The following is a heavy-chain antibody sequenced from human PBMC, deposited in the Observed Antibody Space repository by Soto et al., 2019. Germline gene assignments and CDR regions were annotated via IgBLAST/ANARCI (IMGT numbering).Heavy chain of an antibody. CDR2: ISAYNGNT. D-gene: IGHD3-3*01. CDR1: GYTFTSYG. Sequence: ASVEVSCKASGYTFTSYGISWVRQAPGQGLEWMGWISAYNGNTNYAQKLQGRVTMTTDTSTSTAYMELRSLRSDDTAVYYCARGRVYDFWSGFVNYYYGMDVWGQGTTVTV. V-gene: IGHV1-18*04. CDR3: ARGRVYDFWSGFVNYYYGMDV. J-gene: IGHJ6*02.